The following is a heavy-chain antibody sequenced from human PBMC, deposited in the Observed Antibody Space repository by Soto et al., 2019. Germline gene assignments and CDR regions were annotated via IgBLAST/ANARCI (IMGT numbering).Heavy chain of an antibody. CDR1: GYTFSNFG. J-gene: IGHJ4*02. CDR2: SSPYKGNT. D-gene: IGHD2-8*01. Sequence: QVQLVQSGGEVKKPGASVKVSCKASGYTFSNFGLSSVRQAPGQGLEVMGWSSPYKGNTNYAQKLQCRLTMTTDTSTSTASMELRSLRSDDPAVYYCARDRLGVSGTGGGFDSWGQGTLGTVSS. V-gene: IGHV1-18*01. CDR3: ARDRLGVSGTGGGFDS.